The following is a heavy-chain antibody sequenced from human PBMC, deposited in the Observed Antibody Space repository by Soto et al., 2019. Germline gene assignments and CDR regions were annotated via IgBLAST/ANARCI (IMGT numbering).Heavy chain of an antibody. CDR2: ISWNSGSI. Sequence: EVQLVESGGGLVQPGRSLRLSCAASGFTFDDYAMHWVRQAPGKGLEWVSGISWNSGSIGYADSVKGRFTISRDNAKNSLYLQMNSLRAEDTALYYCATGKVTGTSSPFDYWGQGTLVTVSS. D-gene: IGHD1-20*01. V-gene: IGHV3-9*01. J-gene: IGHJ4*02. CDR3: ATGKVTGTSSPFDY. CDR1: GFTFDDYA.